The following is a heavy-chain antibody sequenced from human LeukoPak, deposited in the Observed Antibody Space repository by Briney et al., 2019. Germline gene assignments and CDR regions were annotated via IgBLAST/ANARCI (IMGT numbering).Heavy chain of an antibody. Sequence: ASVKVSCVASGYTFTSYYMHWVRQAAGQGLEGMGIINPSGGSTSYAQKFQGRVTMTRDMSTSTVYMELSSLRSEDTAVYYCAREGQMGFDYWGQGTLVTVSS. CDR2: INPSGGST. D-gene: IGHD5-24*01. CDR3: AREGQMGFDY. V-gene: IGHV1-46*01. J-gene: IGHJ4*02. CDR1: GYTFTSYY.